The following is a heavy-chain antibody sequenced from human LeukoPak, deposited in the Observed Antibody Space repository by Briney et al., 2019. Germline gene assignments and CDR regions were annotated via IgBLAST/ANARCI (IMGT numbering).Heavy chain of an antibody. CDR3: TRDATYYYDSSGHPDY. J-gene: IGHJ4*02. Sequence: GGSLRLSCAASGFTFSSYEMNWVRQAPGKGLEWVGFIRSKAYGGTTEYAASVKGRFTISRDDSKSIAYLQMNSLKTEDTAVYYCTRDATYYYDSSGHPDYWGQGTLVTVSS. CDR1: GFTFSSYE. D-gene: IGHD3-22*01. CDR2: IRSKAYGGTT. V-gene: IGHV3-49*04.